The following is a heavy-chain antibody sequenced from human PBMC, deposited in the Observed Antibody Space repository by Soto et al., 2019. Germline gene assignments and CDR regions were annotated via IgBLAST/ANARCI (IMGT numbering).Heavy chain of an antibody. J-gene: IGHJ1*01. CDR3: ARHFGNSGYYGFFQH. D-gene: IGHD5-12*01. Sequence: SETLSLTCTVSGGSISSCSYYWGWIRQPPWKGLEWFGSINYSGNTYHNPSLNSRVTVSVDTSKNQFSLKLSSVTAADTAVYYCARHFGNSGYYGFFQHWGQGXLVTVYS. CDR1: GGSISSCSYY. V-gene: IGHV4-39*01. CDR2: INYSGNT.